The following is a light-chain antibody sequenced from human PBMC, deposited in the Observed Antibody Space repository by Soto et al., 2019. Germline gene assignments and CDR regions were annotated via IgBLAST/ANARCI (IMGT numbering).Light chain of an antibody. CDR2: GAS. V-gene: IGKV3-20*01. CDR1: QSVSGSY. CDR3: QQYGTSPRT. Sequence: EIVLTQSPGTLSLSPLERXPLXCRASQSVSGSYLAWYQQKPGQAPRLLIYGASSRATGIPDRFSGSGSGTDFTLTISRLEPEDFAVYYCQQYGTSPRTFGQGTKVDIK. J-gene: IGKJ1*01.